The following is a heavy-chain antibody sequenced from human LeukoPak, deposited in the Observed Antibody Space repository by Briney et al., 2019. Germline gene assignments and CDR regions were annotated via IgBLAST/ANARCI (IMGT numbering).Heavy chain of an antibody. CDR1: GGSFSGYY. CDR3: ARGTSSSFNWFDP. J-gene: IGHJ5*02. CDR2: INHSGST. D-gene: IGHD6-6*01. Sequence: SETLSLTCAVYGGSFSGYYWSWIRQPPGKGLEWIGEINHSGSTNYSPSLRSRVTISLDTSKNQFSLKLKSVTAADTAVYYCARGTSSSFNWFDPWGQGTQVTVSS. V-gene: IGHV4-34*01.